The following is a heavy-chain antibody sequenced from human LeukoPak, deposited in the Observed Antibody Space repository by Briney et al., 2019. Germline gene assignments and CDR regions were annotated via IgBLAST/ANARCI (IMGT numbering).Heavy chain of an antibody. Sequence: SVKLSCKASGYTFTSYYMDWVRHAPGQGLQWKGIINPSGGSTSYAQKFQGRVTMTRGTSTSTVYMELSSLRSEDTAVYYCARDMGYYGSGSYQSLDYFDYWGQGTLVTVSS. CDR2: INPSGGST. CDR3: ARDMGYYGSGSYQSLDYFDY. V-gene: IGHV1-46*01. J-gene: IGHJ4*02. CDR1: GYTFTSYY. D-gene: IGHD3-10*01.